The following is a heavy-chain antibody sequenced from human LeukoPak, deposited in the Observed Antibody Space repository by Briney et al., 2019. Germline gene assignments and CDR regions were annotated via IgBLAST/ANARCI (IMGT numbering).Heavy chain of an antibody. CDR1: GYSFTYW. Sequence: HGESLKISCKGSGYSFTYWIGWVRQMPGKGLEWMGIIYSGDSHTKYSPSFQGRVTISVDNSISTAYLQWSSLEASDTAMYYCASARHGDYVWDYWGQGTLVTVSS. J-gene: IGHJ4*02. D-gene: IGHD4-17*01. V-gene: IGHV5-51*01. CDR3: ASARHGDYVWDY. CDR2: IYSGDSHT.